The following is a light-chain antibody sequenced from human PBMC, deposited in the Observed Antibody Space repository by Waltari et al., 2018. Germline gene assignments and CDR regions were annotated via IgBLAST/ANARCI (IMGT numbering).Light chain of an antibody. CDR2: WAS. V-gene: IGKV4-1*01. CDR1: ESVLYISNDMNY. J-gene: IGKJ1*01. CDR3: QQYYRSRS. Sequence: DIVMTQSPDSLAVSLGERATINCKSSESVLYISNDMNYLAWYQQRQGQPPKLLISWASTRESGVPDRFSGSGSGTDFTLTINNLQPEDVAVYYCQQYYRSRSFGQGTKVEIK.